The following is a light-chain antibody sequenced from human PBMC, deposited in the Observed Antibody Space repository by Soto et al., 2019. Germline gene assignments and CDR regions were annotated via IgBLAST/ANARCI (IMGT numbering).Light chain of an antibody. CDR1: SSDVGGYNY. Sequence: QSALTQPPSASGSPGQSVTISCTGTSSDVGGYNYVSWYQQHPGKAPKLMIYEVSKRPSGVPDRFSGSKSGNTAFLTVSGLQAEDEADYYCTSYAGDTSLGVLGGGTQLTVL. V-gene: IGLV2-8*01. CDR3: TSYAGDTSLGV. CDR2: EVS. J-gene: IGLJ3*02.